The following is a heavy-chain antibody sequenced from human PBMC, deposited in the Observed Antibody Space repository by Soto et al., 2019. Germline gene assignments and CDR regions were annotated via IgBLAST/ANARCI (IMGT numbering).Heavy chain of an antibody. J-gene: IGHJ6*02. CDR1: GGSISSYY. CDR2: IYTSGST. Sequence: PSETLSLTCTVSGGSISSYYWSWIRQPAGKGLEWIGRIYTSGSTNYNPSLKSRVTMSVDTSKNQFSLKLSSVTAADTAVYHCARDPVSSWYYYGMDVWGQGTTVTVSS. CDR3: ARDPVSSWYYYGMDV. V-gene: IGHV4-4*07. D-gene: IGHD6-13*01.